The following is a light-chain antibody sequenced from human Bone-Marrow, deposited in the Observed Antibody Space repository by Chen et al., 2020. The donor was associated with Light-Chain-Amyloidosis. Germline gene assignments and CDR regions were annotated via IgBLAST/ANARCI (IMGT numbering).Light chain of an antibody. CDR1: QSISIY. CDR3: QQSSSAPQT. V-gene: IGKV1-39*01. J-gene: IGKJ2*01. CDR2: TSS. Sequence: DIQMTQSPSSLSASVGDRVTITCRASQSISIYLNWYQQKPGKAPNLLIYTSSNLQSGVPSRFSSSGSGTDFTLTISSLQPEDFATYYCQQSSSAPQTFGQGTKLEFK.